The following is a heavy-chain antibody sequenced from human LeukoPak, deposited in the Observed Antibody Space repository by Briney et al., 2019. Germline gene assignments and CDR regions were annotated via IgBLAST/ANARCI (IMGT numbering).Heavy chain of an antibody. CDR2: ISEDGGTT. V-gene: IGHV3-43*02. CDR1: GFTLYNHA. Sequence: GGSLRLSCAASGFTLYNHAMHWVRQAPGKGLEWLSVISEDGGTTSYADSVKGRFTISRDNSKNSLYLQMNNLRTADTALYYCAKAAGFWGQGTLVTVSS. CDR3: AKAAGF. J-gene: IGHJ4*02. D-gene: IGHD6-25*01.